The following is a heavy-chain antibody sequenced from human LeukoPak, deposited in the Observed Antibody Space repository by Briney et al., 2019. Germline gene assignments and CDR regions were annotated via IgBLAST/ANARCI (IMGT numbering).Heavy chain of an antibody. CDR2: ISGYNANT. CDR3: ARDSLMGYSYAKTDY. V-gene: IGHV1-18*01. CDR1: GYTFTSYG. D-gene: IGHD5-18*01. J-gene: IGHJ4*02. Sequence: GASVKVSRKASGYTFTSYGITWVRQAPGQGLEWMGWISGYNANTNYAQKLQGRVTMTTDTSTSTAYMELRSLRSDDTAVYYCARDSLMGYSYAKTDYWGQGTLVTVSS.